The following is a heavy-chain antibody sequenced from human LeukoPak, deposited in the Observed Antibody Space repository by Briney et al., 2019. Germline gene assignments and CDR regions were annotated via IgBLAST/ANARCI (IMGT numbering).Heavy chain of an antibody. CDR2: ISSSGSTI. Sequence: GGSLRLSCAASGFTFSDYYMHWIRQAPGKGLEWLSYISSSGSTIYYADSVKGRFPISRDNDKNSLYLQMNSLRADDTAIYYCARAAYGDYFFDYWGQGTLVTVSS. D-gene: IGHD4-17*01. CDR3: ARAAYGDYFFDY. V-gene: IGHV3-11*01. CDR1: GFTFSDYY. J-gene: IGHJ4*02.